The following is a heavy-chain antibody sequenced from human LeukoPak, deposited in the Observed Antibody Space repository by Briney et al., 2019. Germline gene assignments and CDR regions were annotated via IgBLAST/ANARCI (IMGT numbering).Heavy chain of an antibody. J-gene: IGHJ4*02. V-gene: IGHV3-53*01. Sequence: GGSRRLSCAASGFTVSSNYMSWVRQAPGKGLEWVSVIYSGGSTYYADSVKGRFTISRDNSKNTLYLQMNSLRAEDTAVYYCARSLVGATTWFDYWGQGTLVTVSS. D-gene: IGHD1-26*01. CDR1: GFTVSSNY. CDR2: IYSGGST. CDR3: ARSLVGATTWFDY.